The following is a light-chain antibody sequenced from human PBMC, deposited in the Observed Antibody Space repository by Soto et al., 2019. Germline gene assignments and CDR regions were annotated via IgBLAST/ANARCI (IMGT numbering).Light chain of an antibody. CDR3: CSYTTSNTRQIV. V-gene: IGLV2-14*03. CDR1: SSDVGGYNY. CDR2: DVS. J-gene: IGLJ1*01. Sequence: QSALTQPASVSGSPGQSITISCTGTSSDVGGYNYVSWYQQHPGKAPKFMIYDVSSRPSRVSNRFSGSKSGNTASLTISGLQAEDEADYYCCSYTTSNTRQIVFGTGTKLTVL.